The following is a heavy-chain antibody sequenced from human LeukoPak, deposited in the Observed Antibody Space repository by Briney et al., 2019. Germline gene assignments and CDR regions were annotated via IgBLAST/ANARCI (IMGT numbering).Heavy chain of an antibody. D-gene: IGHD2-2*01. Sequence: SVKVSCKASGGTFSSYAISWVRQAPGQGLEWMGGIIPIFGTANYAQKFQGRVTITTDESTSTAYMELSSLRSEDTAVYYCARDAGLYCSSTSCYFDYWGQGTLVTVSS. CDR1: GGTFSSYA. V-gene: IGHV1-69*05. CDR2: IIPIFGTA. J-gene: IGHJ4*02. CDR3: ARDAGLYCSSTSCYFDY.